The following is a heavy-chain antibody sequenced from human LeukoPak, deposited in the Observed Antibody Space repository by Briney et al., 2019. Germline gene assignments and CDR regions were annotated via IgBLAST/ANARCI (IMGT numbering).Heavy chain of an antibody. CDR3: ARSTRAAVYYMDV. D-gene: IGHD5-24*01. CDR2: IIPIFGTA. V-gene: IGHV1-69*05. CDR1: GGTFSSYA. J-gene: IGHJ6*03. Sequence: GASVKVSCKASGGTFSSYAISWVRQAPGQGLEWMGGIIPIFGTANYAQKLQGRVTITTDESTSTAYMELSSLRSEDTAVYYCARSTRAAVYYMDVWGKGTTVTVSS.